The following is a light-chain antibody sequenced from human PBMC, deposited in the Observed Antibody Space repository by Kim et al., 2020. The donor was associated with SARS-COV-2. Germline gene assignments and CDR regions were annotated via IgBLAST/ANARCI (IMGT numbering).Light chain of an antibody. J-gene: IGLJ1*01. CDR2: GQN. CDR1: SIRGFS. CDR3: NSRDSSGNHV. Sequence: VALGQTVRITCQGASIRGFSPSWYQQKPGQAPVLVIYGQNNRPAGIPDRFSGSSSGNTGSLTITGAQAEDEADYYCNSRDSSGNHVFGLGTKVTVL. V-gene: IGLV3-19*01.